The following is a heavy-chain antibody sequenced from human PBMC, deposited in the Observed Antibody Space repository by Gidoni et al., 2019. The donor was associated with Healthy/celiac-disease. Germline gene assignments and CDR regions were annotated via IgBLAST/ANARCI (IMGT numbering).Heavy chain of an antibody. Sequence: EVQLVESGGGLVKPGGSLRLSCEAYGFTFSNAWMNWVRQAPGKGLEWVGRIKSKTDGGTTDYAAPVKGRFTISRDDSKNTLYLQMNSLKTEDTAVYYCTTDTMGEVAATDYWGQGTLVTVSS. J-gene: IGHJ4*02. V-gene: IGHV3-15*07. D-gene: IGHD2-15*01. CDR1: GFTFSNAW. CDR3: TTDTMGEVAATDY. CDR2: IKSKTDGGTT.